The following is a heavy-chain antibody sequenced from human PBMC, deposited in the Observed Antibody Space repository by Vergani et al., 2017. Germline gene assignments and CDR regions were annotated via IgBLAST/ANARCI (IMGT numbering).Heavy chain of an antibody. CDR3: ARGGYYYGSYYYMDF. CDR2: INHSGST. V-gene: IGHV4-34*01. D-gene: IGHD3-10*01. Sequence: QVQLQQWGAGLLKPSETLSLTCAVYGGSFSGYYWSWIRQPPGKGLEWIGEINHSGSTNYNPSLKSRVTISVDTSKNQFSLKLSSVTAADTAVYYCARGGYYYGSYYYMDFWGKGTTVTVSS. J-gene: IGHJ6*03. CDR1: GGSFSGYY.